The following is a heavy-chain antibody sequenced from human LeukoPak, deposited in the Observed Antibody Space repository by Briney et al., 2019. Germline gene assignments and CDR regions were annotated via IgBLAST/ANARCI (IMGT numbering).Heavy chain of an antibody. J-gene: IGHJ4*02. CDR3: ARDRAWNYFDY. CDR1: GFTFSSHA. V-gene: IGHV3-30-3*01. D-gene: IGHD3-3*01. CDR2: ISYDGSFQ. Sequence: GRSLRLSCSVSGFTFSSHAMHWVRQAPGKGLECVAYISYDGSFQYHADSVKGRFTISRDNSKDILYLQMDSLRAEDTAVYYCARDRAWNYFDYWGQGTLVTVSS.